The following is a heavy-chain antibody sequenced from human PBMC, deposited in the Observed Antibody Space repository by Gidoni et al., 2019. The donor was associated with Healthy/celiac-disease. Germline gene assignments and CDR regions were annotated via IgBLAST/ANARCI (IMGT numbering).Heavy chain of an antibody. CDR3: ARDVAAAGFDY. Sequence: QVQLQESDPGLVKPSETLSLTCTVSGGSISSYYWSWIRQPPGKGLEWIGYIYYSGSTNYNPSLKSRVTISVDTSKNQFSLKLSSVTAADTAVYYCARDVAAAGFDYWGQGTLVTVSS. J-gene: IGHJ4*02. V-gene: IGHV4-59*01. D-gene: IGHD6-13*01. CDR1: GGSISSYY. CDR2: IYYSGST.